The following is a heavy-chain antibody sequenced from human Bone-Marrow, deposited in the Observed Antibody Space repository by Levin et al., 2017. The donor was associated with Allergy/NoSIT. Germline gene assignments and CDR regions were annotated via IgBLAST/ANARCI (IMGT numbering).Heavy chain of an antibody. J-gene: IGHJ6*02. CDR3: ARDFPPQYGGDYHSGGMDV. D-gene: IGHD2-21*02. CDR2: VVPMFGTA. CDR1: GVTFTNYA. V-gene: IGHV1-69*13. Sequence: GASVKVSCKASGVTFTNYAIYWVRQAPGQGLELMGGVVPMFGTAKYAQRFLGRVTITADASTNTAYMDLTNLRSDDTAIDYCARDFPPQYGGDYHSGGMDVWGQGTAVTVSS.